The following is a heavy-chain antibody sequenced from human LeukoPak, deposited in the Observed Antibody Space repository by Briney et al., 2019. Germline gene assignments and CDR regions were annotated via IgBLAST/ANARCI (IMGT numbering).Heavy chain of an antibody. CDR1: GGSISSSSYY. J-gene: IGHJ4*02. V-gene: IGHV4-39*01. CDR3: AKSGGYGLIDY. CDR2: IYYSGST. Sequence: SETLSLTCTVSGGSISSSSYYWGWIRQPPGKGLEWIGSIYYSGSTYYNASLQSRVTISIDMSKNEFSLRLNSVTAADTAMYYCAKSGGYGLIDYWGQGTLVTVSS. D-gene: IGHD1-26*01.